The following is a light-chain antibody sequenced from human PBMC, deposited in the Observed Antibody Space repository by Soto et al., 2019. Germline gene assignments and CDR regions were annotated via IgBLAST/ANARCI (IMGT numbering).Light chain of an antibody. J-gene: IGKJ2*01. Sequence: EIVMTQSPATLSVSPGERATLSCRASQSVSSNLAWYQQKPGQAPRHLIYGASTRATGIPARFSGSGSGTEFTLTISSLQSEDFAFYYSQQYNNWPPYTFGEGTKVDI. CDR2: GAS. CDR3: QQYNNWPPYT. CDR1: QSVSSN. V-gene: IGKV3-15*01.